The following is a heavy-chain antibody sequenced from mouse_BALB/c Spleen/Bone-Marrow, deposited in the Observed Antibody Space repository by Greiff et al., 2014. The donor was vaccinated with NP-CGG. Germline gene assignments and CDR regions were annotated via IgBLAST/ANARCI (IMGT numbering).Heavy chain of an antibody. CDR1: GYSFSGYN. CDR3: ARKAYYTNWWYFDA. Sequence: VQLKESGPELEKPGASVKISCKASGYSFSGYNLNWVKQSNGQSLEWIGNIDPYYGDTTYNQKFKGKATLTVDRSSSTAYMQLKSLTSEDSAVYYCARKAYYTNWWYFDAWGAGTTDTVSS. CDR2: IDPYYGDT. V-gene: IGHV1-39*01. D-gene: IGHD2-5*01. J-gene: IGHJ1*01.